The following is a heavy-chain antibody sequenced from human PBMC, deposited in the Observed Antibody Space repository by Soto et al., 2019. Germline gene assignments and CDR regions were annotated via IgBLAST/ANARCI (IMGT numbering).Heavy chain of an antibody. D-gene: IGHD5-18*01. CDR1: GGTFSSYA. CDR3: ARSDTAMVLSYYYYYGMDV. CDR2: IIPIFGTA. Sequence: ASVKVSCKASGGTFSSYAISWVRQAPGQGLEWMGGIIPIFGTANYAQKFQGRVTITADESTSTAYMELSSLRSEDTAVYYCARSDTAMVLSYYYYYGMDVWGQGTTVTVSS. V-gene: IGHV1-69*13. J-gene: IGHJ6*02.